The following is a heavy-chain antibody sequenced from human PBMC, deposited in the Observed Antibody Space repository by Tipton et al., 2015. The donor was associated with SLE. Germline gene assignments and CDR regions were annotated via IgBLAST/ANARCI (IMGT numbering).Heavy chain of an antibody. V-gene: IGHV4-61*02. D-gene: IGHD1-1*01. CDR1: GGSISSGNYY. CDR3: ARDKGGLEDAFHI. J-gene: IGHJ3*02. Sequence: TLSLTCTVSGGSISSGNYYWSWIRQPAGKGLEWIGRVYSRGSTNYHPSLKSRVTMSVDTSKNQLSLELSSVTAADTAVYYCARDKGGLEDAFHIWGQGTMVTVSS. CDR2: VYSRGST.